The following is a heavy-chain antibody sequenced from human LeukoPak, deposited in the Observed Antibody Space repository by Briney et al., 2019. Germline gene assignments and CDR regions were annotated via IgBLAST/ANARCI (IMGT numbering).Heavy chain of an antibody. V-gene: IGHV3-33*08. D-gene: IGHD2-2*01. CDR3: ARYCRNTNCLPNYYGMDV. CDR2: IWYDGSND. J-gene: IGHJ6*02. CDR1: GISFSHYS. Sequence: GESLKISCVTSGISFSHYSMHWVRQAPGKGLEWVAVIWYDGSNDHYADSVKGRFNISRDNSKSTLYLQMNSLRAEDTAVYYCARYCRNTNCLPNYYGMDVWGQGTTVTVSS.